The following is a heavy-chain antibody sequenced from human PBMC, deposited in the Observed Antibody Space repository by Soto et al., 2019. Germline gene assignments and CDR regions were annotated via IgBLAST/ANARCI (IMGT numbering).Heavy chain of an antibody. Sequence: GKGLGRVSRINSDGSSTSYADSVKGRFTISRDNANNTLYLQMNSLRAEDTAVYYCARDVGYCSGGSCYLYSDYLGQGTSVPVTS. CDR3: ARDVGYCSGGSCYLYSDY. CDR2: INSDGSST. D-gene: IGHD2-15*01. J-gene: IGHJ4*02. V-gene: IGHV3-74*01.